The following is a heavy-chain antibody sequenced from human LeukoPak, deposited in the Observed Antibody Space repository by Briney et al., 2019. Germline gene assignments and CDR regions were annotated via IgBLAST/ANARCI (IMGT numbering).Heavy chain of an antibody. CDR3: AREMMPLAYMDV. J-gene: IGHJ6*03. CDR2: IYYSGST. Sequence: SETLSLTCTVSGGSISSSSYYWGWIRQPPGKGLEWIGSIYYSGSTYYNPSLKSRVTISVDTSKNQFSLKLSSVTAADTAVYYCAREMMPLAYMDVWGKGTTVTISS. D-gene: IGHD2-2*01. CDR1: GGSISSSSYY. V-gene: IGHV4-39*07.